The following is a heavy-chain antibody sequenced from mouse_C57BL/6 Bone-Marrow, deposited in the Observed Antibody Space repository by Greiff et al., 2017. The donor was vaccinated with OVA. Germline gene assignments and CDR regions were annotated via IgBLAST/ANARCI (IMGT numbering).Heavy chain of an antibody. CDR3: ARRFITTVFDY. D-gene: IGHD1-1*01. Sequence: VHLVESGAELARPGASVKLSCKASGYTFTSYGISWVKQRTGQGLEWIGEIYPRSGNTYYNEKFKGKATLTADKSSSTAYMELRSLTSEDSAVYFCARRFITTVFDYWGQGTTLTVSS. CDR1: GYTFTSYG. J-gene: IGHJ2*01. V-gene: IGHV1-81*01. CDR2: IYPRSGNT.